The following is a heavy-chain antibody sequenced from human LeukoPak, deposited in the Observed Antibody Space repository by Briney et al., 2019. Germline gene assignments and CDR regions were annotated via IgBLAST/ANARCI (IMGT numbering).Heavy chain of an antibody. Sequence: ASVKVSCKASGYTFTGYYMHWVRQAPGQGLEWMGWINPNSGGTNYAQKFQGRVTMTRDTSISTAYMELSRLRSDDTAVYYCASVSPEYSSSSGDYWGQGTLVTVSS. CDR3: ASVSPEYSSSSGDY. CDR2: INPNSGGT. CDR1: GYTFTGYY. J-gene: IGHJ4*02. D-gene: IGHD6-6*01. V-gene: IGHV1-2*02.